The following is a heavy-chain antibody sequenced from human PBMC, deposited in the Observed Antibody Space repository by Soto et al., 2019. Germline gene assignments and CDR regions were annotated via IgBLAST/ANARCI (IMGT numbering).Heavy chain of an antibody. D-gene: IGHD2-2*01. CDR2: IYYSGST. V-gene: IGHV4-31*03. CDR3: ARLVGNSWLDS. CDR1: GGSISSGGYY. Sequence: PSETLSLTCTVSGGSISSGGYYWSWIRQHPGKGLEWIGYIYYSGSTYYNPSLKSRVTISLDTSKNQFSLQLNSVTPDDTAVYYCARLVGNSWLDSWGQGTLVTVSS. J-gene: IGHJ5*01.